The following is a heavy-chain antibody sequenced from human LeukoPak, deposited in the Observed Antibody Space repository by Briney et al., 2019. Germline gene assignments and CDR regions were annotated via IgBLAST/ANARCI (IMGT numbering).Heavy chain of an antibody. V-gene: IGHV1-2*02. CDR1: GYTFTSYY. Sequence: ASVKVSCKASGYTFTSYYMHWVRQAPGQGLEWMGWINPNSGGTNYAQKFQGRVTMTRDTSISTAYMELSRLRSDDTAVYYCAREGTMTRGGSFDPWGQGTLVTVSS. CDR2: INPNSGGT. D-gene: IGHD3-22*01. CDR3: AREGTMTRGGSFDP. J-gene: IGHJ5*02.